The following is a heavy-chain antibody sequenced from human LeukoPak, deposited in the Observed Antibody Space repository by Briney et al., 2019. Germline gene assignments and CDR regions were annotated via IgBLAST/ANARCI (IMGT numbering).Heavy chain of an antibody. CDR1: GGSISSYY. CDR3: ARAYYDTSGYPGWYFDL. D-gene: IGHD3-22*01. J-gene: IGHJ2*01. Sequence: SETLSLTCTVSGGSISSYYWSWIRQPAGKGLQWIGRIYTSGSTNYNPSLKRRVTMSVDTSKNQFSLELTSVTAADTAVYYCARAYYDTSGYPGWYFDLWGRGTLVTVSS. CDR2: IYTSGST. V-gene: IGHV4-4*07.